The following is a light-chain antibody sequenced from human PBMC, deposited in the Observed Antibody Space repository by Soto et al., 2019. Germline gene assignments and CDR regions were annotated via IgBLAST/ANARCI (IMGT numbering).Light chain of an antibody. CDR1: QSVSGTY. J-gene: IGKJ4*01. CDR2: GAS. CDR3: QHYGSSPPLT. Sequence: EIVLTQSPGTLSLSPGERATLSCRASQSVSGTYFAWYQQKPGQAPRLIFYGASSRATGIPDRFSGSGSGTDSTLTISRLEPEDFAVYYCQHYGSSPPLTFGGGTKVDIK. V-gene: IGKV3-20*01.